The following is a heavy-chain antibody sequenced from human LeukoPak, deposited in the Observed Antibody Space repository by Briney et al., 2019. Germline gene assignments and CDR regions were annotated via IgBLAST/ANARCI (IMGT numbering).Heavy chain of an antibody. D-gene: IGHD3-10*01. CDR2: IDPSDSYT. J-gene: IGHJ5*02. CDR1: GYSFTSYW. CDR3: ARGRMGSVSFDP. V-gene: IGHV5-10-1*01. Sequence: GESLRISCKGSGYSFTSYWISWVRQMPGKGLEWMGRIDPSDSYTNYSPSFQGHVTVSADKSISTAYLQWSSLKASDTAMYYCARGRMGSVSFDPWGQGTLVTVSS.